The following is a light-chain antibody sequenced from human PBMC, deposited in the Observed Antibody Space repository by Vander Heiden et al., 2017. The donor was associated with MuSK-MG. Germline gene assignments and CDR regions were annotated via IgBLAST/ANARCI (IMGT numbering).Light chain of an antibody. CDR1: QTINNY. CDR2: TAS. Sequence: DIQMTQSPPSLSASVGDRVTLSCRSSQTINNYVNWYQVKPREAPKPLISTASNLHRGVPSRFSGSGSGTDFTLTISSLKPEDFATYYCQQAYSTPYTFGGGTKVEIK. CDR3: QQAYSTPYT. J-gene: IGKJ4*01. V-gene: IGKV1-39*01.